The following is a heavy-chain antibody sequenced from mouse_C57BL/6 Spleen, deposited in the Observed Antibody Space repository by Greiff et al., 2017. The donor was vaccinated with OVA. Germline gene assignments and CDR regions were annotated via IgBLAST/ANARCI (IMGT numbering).Heavy chain of an antibody. V-gene: IGHV5-4*01. CDR1: GFTFSSYA. J-gene: IGHJ4*01. Sequence: EVQLVESGGGLVKPGGSLKLSCAASGFTFSSYAMSWVRQTPEKRLEWVATISDGGSYTYYPDNVKGRFTISRDNAKNNLYLQMSHLKSEDTAMYYCASIYYDYEGYYAMDYWGQGTSVTVSS. CDR2: ISDGGSYT. CDR3: ASIYYDYEGYYAMDY. D-gene: IGHD2-4*01.